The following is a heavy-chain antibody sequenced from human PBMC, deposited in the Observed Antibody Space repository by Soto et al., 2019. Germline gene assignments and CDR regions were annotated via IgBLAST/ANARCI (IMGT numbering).Heavy chain of an antibody. CDR3: ARDEYDFWSGYYFDY. CDR2: ISYDGSNK. J-gene: IGHJ4*02. CDR1: GFTFSSYA. Sequence: ESGGGVVQPGRSLRLSCAASGFTFSSYAMHWVRQAPGKGLEWVAVISYDGSNKYYADSVKGRFTISRDNSKNTLYLQMNSLRAEDTAVYYCARDEYDFWSGYYFDYWGQGTLVTVSS. D-gene: IGHD3-3*01. V-gene: IGHV3-30-3*01.